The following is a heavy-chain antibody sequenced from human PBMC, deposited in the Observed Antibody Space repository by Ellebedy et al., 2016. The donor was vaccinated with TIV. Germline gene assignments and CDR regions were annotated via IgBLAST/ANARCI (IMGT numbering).Heavy chain of an antibody. D-gene: IGHD4-17*01. Sequence: SETLSLTCTVSGGSISSSSYYWGWIRQPPGKGLEWIGSIYYSGSTYYNPSLKSRVTISVDTSKNQFSLKLSSVTAADTAVYYCASLDYGTKGWFDPWGQGTLVTVSS. CDR2: IYYSGST. V-gene: IGHV4-39*01. CDR1: GGSISSSSYY. J-gene: IGHJ5*02. CDR3: ASLDYGTKGWFDP.